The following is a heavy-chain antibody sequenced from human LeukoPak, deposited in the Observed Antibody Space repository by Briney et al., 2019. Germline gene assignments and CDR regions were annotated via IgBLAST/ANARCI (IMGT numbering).Heavy chain of an antibody. CDR3: ARGYSSSWYRFDY. CDR2: IYHSGST. Sequence: SETLSLTCTVSGYSISSGYYWGWIRQPPGKGLEWIGSIYHSGSTYYNPSLKSRVTISVDTSKNQFSLKLSSVTAADTAVYYCARGYSSSWYRFDYWGQGTLVTVSS. CDR1: GYSISSGYY. V-gene: IGHV4-38-2*02. D-gene: IGHD6-13*01. J-gene: IGHJ4*02.